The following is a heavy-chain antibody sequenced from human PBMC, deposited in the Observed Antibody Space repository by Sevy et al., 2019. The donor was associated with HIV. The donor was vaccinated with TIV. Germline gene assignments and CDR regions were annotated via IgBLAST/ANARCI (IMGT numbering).Heavy chain of an antibody. CDR3: TTASWSQEDYYNY. CDR1: GFTFSNAW. Sequence: GGSLRLSCAASGFTFSNAWMSWVRQAPGKGLEWVGRIKGKIYDGTIDYAAPVKGRFSISRHDSKNTLYLQMNSLKTEDTAVYYCTTASWSQEDYYNYWGQRTLVTVSS. J-gene: IGHJ4*02. D-gene: IGHD6-13*01. CDR2: IKGKIYDGTI. V-gene: IGHV3-15*01.